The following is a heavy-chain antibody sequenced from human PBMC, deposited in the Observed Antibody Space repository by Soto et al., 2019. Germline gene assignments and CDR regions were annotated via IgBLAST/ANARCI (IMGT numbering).Heavy chain of an antibody. CDR1: GGSISSSNW. D-gene: IGHD3-22*01. Sequence: SETLSLTCAVSGGSISSSNWWSWVRQPPGKGLEWIGEIYHSGSTYYNPSLKSRVTISVDTSKNQFSLKLSSVTAADTAVYYCARGRTYYYDSSGYYFDYWGQGTLVTVSS. J-gene: IGHJ4*02. V-gene: IGHV4-4*02. CDR3: ARGRTYYYDSSGYYFDY. CDR2: IYHSGST.